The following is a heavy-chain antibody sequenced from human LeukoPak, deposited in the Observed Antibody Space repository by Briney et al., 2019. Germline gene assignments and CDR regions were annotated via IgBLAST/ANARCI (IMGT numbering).Heavy chain of an antibody. Sequence: SETLSLTCTVSGGSISSYYWSWIRQPPGKGLEWIGYIYYSGSTNYNPSLKSRVTISVDTSKNHFSLKLTSVTAADTAVYYCARLGGSRYLYFDLWGRGTLVTVSS. CDR2: IYYSGST. CDR3: ARLGGSRYLYFDL. CDR1: GGSISSYY. J-gene: IGHJ2*01. V-gene: IGHV4-59*08. D-gene: IGHD6-13*01.